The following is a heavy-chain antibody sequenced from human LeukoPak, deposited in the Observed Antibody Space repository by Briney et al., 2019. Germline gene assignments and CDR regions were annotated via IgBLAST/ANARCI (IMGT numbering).Heavy chain of an antibody. J-gene: IGHJ4*02. CDR1: GYSISSGYY. CDR3: AGVTTGAYYFDY. D-gene: IGHD4-17*01. Sequence: SETLSLTCTVSGYSISSGYYWGWIRQPPGKGLEWIGSIYHSGSTYYNPSLKSRVTISVDTSKNQFSLKLSSVTAADTAVYYCAGVTTGAYYFDYWGQGTLVTVSS. CDR2: IYHSGST. V-gene: IGHV4-38-2*02.